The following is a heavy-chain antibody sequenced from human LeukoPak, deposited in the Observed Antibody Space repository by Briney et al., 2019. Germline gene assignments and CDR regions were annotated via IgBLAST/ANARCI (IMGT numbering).Heavy chain of an antibody. D-gene: IGHD6-6*01. CDR2: ITSSSSYI. Sequence: GGSLRLSCAASGFTFSSYGMHWVRQAPGKGLEWGSSITSSSSYIYYADSVKGRFTISRDNAKNSLYLQMNSLRAEDTAVYYCARSYSSSRGTFDYWGQGTLVTVSS. CDR3: ARSYSSSRGTFDY. CDR1: GFTFSSYG. J-gene: IGHJ4*02. V-gene: IGHV3-21*01.